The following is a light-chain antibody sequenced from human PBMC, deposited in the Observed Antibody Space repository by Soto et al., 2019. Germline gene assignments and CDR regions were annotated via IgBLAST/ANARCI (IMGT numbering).Light chain of an antibody. CDR1: QSISSY. CDR2: AAS. Sequence: DIQMTQSPSSLSASVGDRVTITCRASQSISSYLNWYQQKPGKAPKLLIYAASSLQSRVPSRFSGSGSGTDFTLTISSLQPEDFATYYCQQRYSTPLTFGQGTQVEIK. V-gene: IGKV1-39*01. J-gene: IGKJ1*01. CDR3: QQRYSTPLT.